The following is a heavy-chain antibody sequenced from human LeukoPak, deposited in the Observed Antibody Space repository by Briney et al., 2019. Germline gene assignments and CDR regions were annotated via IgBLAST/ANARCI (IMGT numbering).Heavy chain of an antibody. D-gene: IGHD3-10*01. V-gene: IGHV1-2*02. CDR2: INPNSGDT. Sequence: ASVKVSCKASGYTFTYYYINWGRQAPGQGLEGSGWINPNSGDTNYAQKFQDRVTMTRDTSISTAYIELNFLRSDDTAVFYCARGDYYGSPKVVAAWGQGTLVTVSS. CDR3: ARGDYYGSPKVVAA. J-gene: IGHJ5*02. CDR1: GYTFTYYY.